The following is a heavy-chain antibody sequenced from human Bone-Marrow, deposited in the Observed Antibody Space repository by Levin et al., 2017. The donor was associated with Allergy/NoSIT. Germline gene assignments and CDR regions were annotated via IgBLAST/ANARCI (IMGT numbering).Heavy chain of an antibody. CDR3: AKLGFDSSGATRMIDY. CDR1: EFTFSSYA. V-gene: IGHV3-30*18. J-gene: IGHJ4*02. D-gene: IGHD3-22*01. CDR2: ISYDGGKI. Sequence: SCLGSEFTFSSYAMHWVRQGAGKGLNWLAYISYDGGKIYYADSVKGRFTISRDNSEKTLYLEMNSLRAEDTAVYYCAKLGFDSSGATRMIDYWGQGTQVTVSS.